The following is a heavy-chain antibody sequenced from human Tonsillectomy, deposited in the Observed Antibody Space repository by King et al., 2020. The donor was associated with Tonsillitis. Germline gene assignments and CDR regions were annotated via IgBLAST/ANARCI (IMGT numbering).Heavy chain of an antibody. CDR1: GFTFSSYG. CDR3: AKEGGSYYDGTGTNSVDY. D-gene: IGHD3-10*01. CDR2: IRYDGSNK. Sequence: VQLVESGGGVVQPGGSLRLSCEASGFTFSSYGMHWVRQAPGKGLEWVAFIRYDGSNKYYADSVKGRFNISRDTSKNTLYLQMNSLSAEDTAVYYCAKEGGSYYDGTGTNSVDYWGQGTLVTVSS. J-gene: IGHJ4*02. V-gene: IGHV3-30*02.